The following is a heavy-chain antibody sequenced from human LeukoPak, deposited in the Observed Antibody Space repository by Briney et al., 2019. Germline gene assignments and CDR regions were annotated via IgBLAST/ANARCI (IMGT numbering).Heavy chain of an antibody. V-gene: IGHV1-18*01. D-gene: IGHD3-3*01. CDR2: ISAYNGNT. CDR3: ARERGGFLEWLLPYYYYMDV. Sequence: ASVKVSCKASGYTFISYGISWVRQAPGQGLEWMGWISAYNGNTNYAQKLQGRVTMTTDTSTSTAYMELRSLRSDDTAVYYCARERGGFLEWLLPYYYYMDVWGKGTTVTVSS. CDR1: GYTFISYG. J-gene: IGHJ6*03.